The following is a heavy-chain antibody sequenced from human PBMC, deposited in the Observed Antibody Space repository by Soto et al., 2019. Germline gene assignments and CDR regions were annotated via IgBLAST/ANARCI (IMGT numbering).Heavy chain of an antibody. CDR1: GFTFSSYW. D-gene: IGHD1-26*01. V-gene: IGHV3-74*01. CDR3: ARESGSYADY. Sequence: EVQLVESGGGLVQPGGSLRLSCAASGFTFSSYWMHWVRQAPGKGLVWVARINSGGSSTDYADSVKGRFTISRDNAKNTLYLQMNSLRAEDTAVYYCARESGSYADYWGQGTLVTVSS. J-gene: IGHJ4*02. CDR2: INSGGSST.